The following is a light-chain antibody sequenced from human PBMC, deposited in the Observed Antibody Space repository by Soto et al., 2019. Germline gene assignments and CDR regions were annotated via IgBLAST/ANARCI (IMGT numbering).Light chain of an antibody. CDR1: SSNIGTGCD. Sequence: QSVLTQPPSVSGAPGQRVTISCTGSSSNIGTGCDVHWYQQLPGTAPKLLIYGNTNRPSGVPDRVSGSKSGTSASLAITGLQAEDEADYYCQSYDSSLSGYVFGTGTKVTVL. J-gene: IGLJ1*01. V-gene: IGLV1-40*01. CDR3: QSYDSSLSGYV. CDR2: GNT.